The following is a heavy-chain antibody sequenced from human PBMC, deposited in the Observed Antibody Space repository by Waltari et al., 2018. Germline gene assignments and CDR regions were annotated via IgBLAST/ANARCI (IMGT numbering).Heavy chain of an antibody. Sequence: QVQLXQSGAEVXXPGASXXVXXKXSGYPXTGSYMHWVRQAPGQGLEWMXXXHPDSGATKYIQKLQGXVTXTXXTSTTTXXVXLSGXRXXDTAVYXXXKXGSGXYHFDHWXXXTXXTXX. D-gene: IGHD1-26*01. CDR1: GYPXTGSY. J-gene: IGHJ4*02. CDR2: XHPDSGAT. V-gene: IGHV1-2*02. CDR3: XKXGSGXYHFDH.